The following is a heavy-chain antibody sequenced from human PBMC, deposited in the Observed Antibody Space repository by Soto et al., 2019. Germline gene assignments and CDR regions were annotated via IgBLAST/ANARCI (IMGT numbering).Heavy chain of an antibody. D-gene: IGHD2-2*01. CDR2: IIPIFGTA. V-gene: IGHV1-69*13. CDR1: GGTFSSYA. Sequence: SVKVSCKASGGTFSSYAISWVRQAPGQGLEWMGGIIPIFGTANYAQKFQGRVTITADESTSTAYMELSSLRSEDTAVYYCARTGYCSSTSCYLTPVDYYFDYWGQGTLVTVS. CDR3: ARTGYCSSTSCYLTPVDYYFDY. J-gene: IGHJ4*02.